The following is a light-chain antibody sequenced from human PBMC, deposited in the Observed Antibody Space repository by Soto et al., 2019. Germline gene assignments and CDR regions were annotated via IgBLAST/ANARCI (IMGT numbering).Light chain of an antibody. CDR1: SSDVGGYNY. V-gene: IGLV2-14*01. CDR2: DVS. Sequence: QSVLTQPASVSGSPGQSITISCTRTSSDVGGYNYVSWYQQHPGKAPKLMIYDVSNRPSGVSNRFSGSKSGNTASLTISWLPSEDEADYYCSSYTSSSTVVFGGGTKLNVL. CDR3: SSYTSSSTVV. J-gene: IGLJ2*01.